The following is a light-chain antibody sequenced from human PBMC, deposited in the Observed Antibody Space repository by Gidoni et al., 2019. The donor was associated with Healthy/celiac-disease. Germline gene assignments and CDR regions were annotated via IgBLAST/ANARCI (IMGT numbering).Light chain of an antibody. CDR1: QSVSSN. Sequence: EIVMTQSPATLSVSPGERATLSCRASQSVSSNLAWYQQKPGQAPWLLIYGASTRATGIPARFSGSGSGTEFTLTISSLQSEDFAVYYCQQYNNWPKTFXQXTKLEIK. V-gene: IGKV3-15*01. J-gene: IGKJ2*01. CDR3: QQYNNWPKT. CDR2: GAS.